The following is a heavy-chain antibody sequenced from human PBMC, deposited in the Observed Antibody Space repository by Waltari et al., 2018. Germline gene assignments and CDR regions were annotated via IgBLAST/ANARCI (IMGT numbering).Heavy chain of an antibody. CDR3: ASIRGYVDY. Sequence: QVQLQESGPGLVKPSETLSLTCAVSGYSISSGYYWGWIRQPPGKGLEWIGSIYHSGSTYYNPSLKSRVTISVDTSKSQCSLKLSSVTAADTAVYYCASIRGYVDYWGQGTLVTVSS. J-gene: IGHJ4*02. D-gene: IGHD3-10*01. CDR2: IYHSGST. CDR1: GYSISSGYY. V-gene: IGHV4-38-2*01.